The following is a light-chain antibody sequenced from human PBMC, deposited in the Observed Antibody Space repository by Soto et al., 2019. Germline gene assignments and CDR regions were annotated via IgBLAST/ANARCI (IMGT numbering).Light chain of an antibody. CDR1: QSVSSY. V-gene: IGKV3-11*01. CDR3: KLSQQRSDWPPIT. CDR2: DAS. Sequence: IVLTQSPATLSLSPGERATLSCGASQSVSSYLAWYQQKPGQAPRILIYDASNRATGVPARFSGSGSGTDFTLTISSLEPEDFAVYYCKLSQQRSDWPPITFGQGTRLEIK. J-gene: IGKJ5*01.